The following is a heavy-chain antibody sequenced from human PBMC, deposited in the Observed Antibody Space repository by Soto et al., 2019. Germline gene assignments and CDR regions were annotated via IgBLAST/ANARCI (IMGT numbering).Heavy chain of an antibody. CDR3: ARRIAVAGTYDH. J-gene: IGHJ4*02. V-gene: IGHV3-74*01. Sequence: GSLRLSCAASGFTFSDYWMHWVRQVPGKGLECVSRIVGDGTTTHYADSVKGRFTISRDNAKNTLYLQMNSLRAEDSAVYLCARRIAVAGTYDHWGQGTLVTVSS. D-gene: IGHD6-19*01. CDR1: GFTFSDYW. CDR2: IVGDGTTT.